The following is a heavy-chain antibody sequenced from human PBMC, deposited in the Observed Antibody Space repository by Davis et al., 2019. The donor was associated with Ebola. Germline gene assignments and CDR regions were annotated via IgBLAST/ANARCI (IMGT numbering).Heavy chain of an antibody. CDR1: GFTVSSNY. J-gene: IGHJ4*02. CDR3: ARAHNWNYGVDY. Sequence: GESLKISCAASGFTVSSNYMSWVRQAPGKGLEYVSAISSNGGSTYYANSVKGRFTISRDNSKNTLYLQMGSLRAEDMAVYYCARAHNWNYGVDYWGQGTLVTVSS. D-gene: IGHD1-7*01. V-gene: IGHV3-64*01. CDR2: ISSNGGST.